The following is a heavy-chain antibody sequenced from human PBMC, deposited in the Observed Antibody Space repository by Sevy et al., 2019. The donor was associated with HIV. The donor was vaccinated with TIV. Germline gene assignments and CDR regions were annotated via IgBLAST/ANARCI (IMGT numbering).Heavy chain of an antibody. CDR3: AGALYGSSGSFDALDI. Sequence: GGSLRLSCVASGFTFSNYAMNWVRQAPGKGLEWVSTIFRGGDGTYYADSVKGRFTISRDNSMDTVYLQLSSLRADDTAVYYCAGALYGSSGSFDALDIWGQGTMVTVSS. CDR1: GFTFSNYA. J-gene: IGHJ3*02. V-gene: IGHV3-23*01. CDR2: IFRGGDGT. D-gene: IGHD3-22*01.